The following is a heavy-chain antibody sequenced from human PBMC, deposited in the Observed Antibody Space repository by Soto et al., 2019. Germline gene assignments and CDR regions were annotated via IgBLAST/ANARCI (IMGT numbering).Heavy chain of an antibody. V-gene: IGHV3-23*01. J-gene: IGHJ6*02. CDR2: ISNSGGST. D-gene: IGHD3-3*01. Sequence: GGSLRLSCAASGFTFSSYAMTWVRQAPGKGLEWVSGISNSGGSTYYADSVKGRFTISRDNSKNTLYLQMNSLRAEDTAVYYCAKGVVVVPDAISGYDFWSAYPPGYYGLDVWGHGTAVTVSS. CDR1: GFTFSSYA. CDR3: AKGVVVVPDAISGYDFWSAYPPGYYGLDV.